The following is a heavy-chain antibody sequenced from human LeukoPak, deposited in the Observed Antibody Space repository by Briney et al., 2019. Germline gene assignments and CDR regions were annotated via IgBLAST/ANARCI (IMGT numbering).Heavy chain of an antibody. CDR1: GFTFSSYS. V-gene: IGHV3-21*01. D-gene: IGHD3-22*01. J-gene: IGHJ4*02. CDR2: ISSSSSYI. CDR3: ARAALYYYDTLNSIDY. Sequence: PGGSLRLSCAASGFTFSSYSMNWVRQAPGKGLEWVSSISSSSSYIYYADSVKGRFTISRDNAKNSLYLQMNSLRAEDTAVYYCARAALYYYDTLNSIDYWGQGTLVTVSS.